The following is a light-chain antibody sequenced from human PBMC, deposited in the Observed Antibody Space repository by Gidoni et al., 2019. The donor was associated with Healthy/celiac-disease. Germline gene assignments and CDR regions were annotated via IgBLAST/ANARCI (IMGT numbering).Light chain of an antibody. Sequence: DIVMTQSPDSLAVSLGERATINCKSSQSVLYSSNNKNYLAWYQQKPGPPPKLLIYWASTRESGVPDRFSGSGSGTDFTLPISSLQAEDVAVYYCQQYYSTPLFGQGTKLEIK. J-gene: IGKJ2*01. V-gene: IGKV4-1*01. CDR1: QSVLYSSNNKNY. CDR3: QQYYSTPL. CDR2: WAS.